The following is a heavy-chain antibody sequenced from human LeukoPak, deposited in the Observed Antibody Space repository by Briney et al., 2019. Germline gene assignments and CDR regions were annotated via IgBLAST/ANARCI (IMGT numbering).Heavy chain of an antibody. V-gene: IGHV4-30-4*02. D-gene: IGHD4-17*01. Sequence: PSETLSLTCTVSGGSISSGDYYWSWIRQPPGKGLEWIGYIYYSGSTYYNPSLKSRVTISVDTSKNQFSLKLSSVTAADTAVYYCARDYGDYVPGRYYFDYWGQGTLVTVSS. CDR1: GGSISSGDYY. J-gene: IGHJ4*02. CDR2: IYYSGST. CDR3: ARDYGDYVPGRYYFDY.